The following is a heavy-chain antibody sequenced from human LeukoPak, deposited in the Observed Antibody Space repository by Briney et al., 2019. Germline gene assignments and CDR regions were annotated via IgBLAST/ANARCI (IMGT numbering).Heavy chain of an antibody. J-gene: IGHJ4*02. Sequence: SQTLSLTYTVSGGSISSGGYYWSWIRQPPGKGLEWIGYIYHSGSTYYNPSLKSRVTISVDRSKNQFSLKLSSVTAADTAVYYCARDSPHDFWSGYYIIHWGQGTLVTVSS. CDR1: GGSISSGGYY. D-gene: IGHD3-3*01. CDR2: IYHSGST. V-gene: IGHV4-30-2*01. CDR3: ARDSPHDFWSGYYIIH.